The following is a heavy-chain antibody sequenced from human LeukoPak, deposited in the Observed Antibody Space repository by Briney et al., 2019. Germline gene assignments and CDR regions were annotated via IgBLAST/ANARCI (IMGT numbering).Heavy chain of an antibody. CDR1: GFTFGDYA. V-gene: IGHV3-49*04. D-gene: IGHD4/OR15-4a*01. J-gene: IGHJ4*02. Sequence: TGGSLRLSCTASGFTFGDYAMSWVRQAPGKGLEWVSFIRSKAYSGTAEDAASVKGRFTISRDDPKSIAYLQMNSLKTDDTAVYYCATLIRLSGGRYYFDYWGQGTLVTVSS. CDR3: ATLIRLSGGRYYFDY. CDR2: IRSKAYSGTA.